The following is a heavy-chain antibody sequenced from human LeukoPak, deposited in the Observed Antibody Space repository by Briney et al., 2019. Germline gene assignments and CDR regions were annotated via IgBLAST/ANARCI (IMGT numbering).Heavy chain of an antibody. D-gene: IGHD2-8*02. V-gene: IGHV4-28*01. CDR1: GYSVSSSNW. CDR3: ASPGYCTGGACAVV. Sequence: SETLSLTCAVSGYSVSSSNWWGWIRQPPGKGLEWIGHIYYSGSTYYNPSLKSRLTMSVDTSKNQFSLKLSSVTAVDTAVYFCASPGYCTGGACAVVWGQGTTVTVSS. CDR2: IYYSGST. J-gene: IGHJ6*02.